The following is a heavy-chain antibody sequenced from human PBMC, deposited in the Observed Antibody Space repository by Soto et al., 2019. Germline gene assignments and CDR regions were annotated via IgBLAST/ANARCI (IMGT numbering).Heavy chain of an antibody. CDR1: GYTFTSYG. V-gene: IGHV1-18*01. J-gene: IGHJ3*02. CDR3: VRVAYRRWLQSRGFDI. D-gene: IGHD2-21*01. CDR2: ISAYNGNT. Sequence: QVQLVQSGAEVKKPGASVKVSCKASGYTFTSYGISWVRQAPGQGLEWMGWISAYNGNTNYAQKLQGRVTMTTDTSTSTAYMELRSLRSDDTAVYYCVRVAYRRWLQSRGFDIWGQGTMVTVSS.